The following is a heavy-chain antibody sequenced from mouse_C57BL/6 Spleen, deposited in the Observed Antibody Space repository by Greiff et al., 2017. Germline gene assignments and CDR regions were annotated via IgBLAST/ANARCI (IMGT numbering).Heavy chain of an antibody. CDR3: TRGELRWYFDY. Sequence: VKLMESGAELVRPGASVTLSCKASGYTFTDYEMHWVKQTPVHGLEWIGAIDPETGGTAYNQKFKGKAILTADKSSSTAYMELRSLTSEDSAVYYCTRGELRWYFDYWGQGTTLTVSA. CDR1: GYTFTDYE. CDR2: IDPETGGT. J-gene: IGHJ2*01. V-gene: IGHV1-15*01. D-gene: IGHD1-1*01.